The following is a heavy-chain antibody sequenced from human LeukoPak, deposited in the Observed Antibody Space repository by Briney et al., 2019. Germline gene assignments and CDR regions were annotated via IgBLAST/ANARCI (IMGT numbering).Heavy chain of an antibody. CDR3: ARTTVWFDP. D-gene: IGHD1-26*01. J-gene: IGHJ5*02. V-gene: IGHV3-33*01. CDR2: IWYDGSNK. CDR1: GFSFSSYA. Sequence: GGSLRLSCAASGFSFSSYAMHWVRQAPGKGLEWVSAIWYDGSNKFYADSVKGRFTISRDNAKNSLYLQMNSLRAEDTAVYYCARTTVWFDPWGQGTLVTVSS.